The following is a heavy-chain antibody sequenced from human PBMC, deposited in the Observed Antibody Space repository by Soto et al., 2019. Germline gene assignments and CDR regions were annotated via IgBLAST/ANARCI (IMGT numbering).Heavy chain of an antibody. CDR2: ISRSGGSTK. CDR1: GHPFSSFT. D-gene: IGHD5-18*01. Sequence: GGSLRLSCADSGHPFSSFTMNWVRLDPGKGLEWVSYISRSGGSTKYSADSVKGRFTIPGDNGKNSLDMQLTRLRAEEPAVCYCARAHTGYKYDQDAYYQYHAMDGWGQGTTVTVSS. V-gene: IGHV3-48*03. J-gene: IGHJ6*02. CDR3: ARAHTGYKYDQDAYYQYHAMDG.